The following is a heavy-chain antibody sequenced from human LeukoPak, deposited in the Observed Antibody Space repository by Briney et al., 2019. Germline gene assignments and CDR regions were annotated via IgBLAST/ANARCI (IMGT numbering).Heavy chain of an antibody. CDR1: GFTFSDYY. J-gene: IGHJ4*02. V-gene: IGHV3-11*01. CDR3: ARDLFDPREYYDILTGYPFDY. D-gene: IGHD3-9*01. CDR2: ISSSGSTI. Sequence: PGGSLRLSCAASGFTFSDYYMSWIRQAPGKGLEWVSYISSSGSTIYYADSVKGRFTISRDNAKNSLYLQMNSLRAEDTAVYYCARDLFDPREYYDILTGYPFDYWGQGTLVTVSS.